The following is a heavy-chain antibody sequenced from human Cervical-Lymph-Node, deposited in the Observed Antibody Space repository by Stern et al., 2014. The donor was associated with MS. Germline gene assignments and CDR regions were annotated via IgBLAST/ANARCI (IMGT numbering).Heavy chain of an antibody. CDR1: GYTFNDYY. D-gene: IGHD2-15*01. CDR3: ARAGYCSAGSCRGWFDP. J-gene: IGHJ5*02. CDR2: INPNSGGT. V-gene: IGHV1-2*06. Sequence: QVQLVQSGAEVKKPGASVKVSCKTSGYTFNDYYIHWVRRAPGQGLEWMGRINPNSGGTNFAQKFQYRVTMTSDTSITTAYMELSRLRSDDTAVYYCARAGYCSAGSCRGWFDPWGQGTLVTVSS.